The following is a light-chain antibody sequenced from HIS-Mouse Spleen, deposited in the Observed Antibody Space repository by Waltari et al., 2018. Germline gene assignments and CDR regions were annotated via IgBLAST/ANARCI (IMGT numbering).Light chain of an antibody. CDR1: SSDVGSYKL. V-gene: IGLV2-23*01. J-gene: IGLJ3*02. CDR2: EGS. Sequence: QSALTQPASVYGSPGQSIPISCTVTSSDVGSYKLVSWYQQHPGKAPKLMIYEGSKRPSGVSNRFSGSKSGNTASLTISGLQAEDEADYYCCSYAGSSTWVFGGGTKLTVL. CDR3: CSYAGSSTWV.